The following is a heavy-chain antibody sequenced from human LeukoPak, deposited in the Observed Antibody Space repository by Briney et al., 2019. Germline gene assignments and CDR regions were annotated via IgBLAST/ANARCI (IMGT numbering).Heavy chain of an antibody. CDR2: ISSDGTNT. D-gene: IGHD3-22*01. Sequence: GGSLRLSCAASGFTFSSSPMNWVRQAPGKGLVWVSRISSDGTNTNYADSVKGRFTISRDNAKNTLYLQMNSLGAEDTAVYYCARTSYDTGGYFEDWGQGTLVTVSS. J-gene: IGHJ4*02. CDR3: ARTSYDTGGYFED. CDR1: GFTFSSSP. V-gene: IGHV3-74*01.